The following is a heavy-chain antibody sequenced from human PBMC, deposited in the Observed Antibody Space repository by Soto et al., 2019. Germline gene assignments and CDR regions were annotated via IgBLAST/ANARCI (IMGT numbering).Heavy chain of an antibody. CDR1: GFTFSSYG. CDR2: ISYGGGKK. V-gene: IGHV3-30*18. Sequence: GGSLRLSCAASGFTFSSYGMHWVRQAPGKGLEWVAVISYGGGKKYYADSVKGRFTVSRDDSKEILYLQLSSLRVDDTAIYYCAKDAVAQNGVWDCFDPWGQGTLVTVSS. D-gene: IGHD3-16*01. CDR3: AKDAVAQNGVWDCFDP. J-gene: IGHJ5*02.